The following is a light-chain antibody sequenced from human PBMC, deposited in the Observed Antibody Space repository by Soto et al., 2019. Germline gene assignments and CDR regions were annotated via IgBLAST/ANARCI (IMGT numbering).Light chain of an antibody. CDR3: CSYTTSNTRQIV. CDR1: SSDVGGYNY. V-gene: IGLV2-14*03. CDR2: DVS. Sequence: QSALTQPASVSGSPGQSITISCTGTSSDVGGYNYVSWYQHHPGKAPKLMIYDVSNRPSGVSNRFSGSKSGNTASLTISGLHPEDEAEYYCCSYTTSNTRQIVFGTGTKLTVL. J-gene: IGLJ1*01.